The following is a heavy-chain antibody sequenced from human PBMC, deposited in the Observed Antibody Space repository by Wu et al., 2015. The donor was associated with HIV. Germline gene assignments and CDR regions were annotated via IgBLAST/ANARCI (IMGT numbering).Heavy chain of an antibody. J-gene: IGHJ5*02. Sequence: QVQLVQSGAEVKKPGASVNVSCKASGYTFSGYYIHWVRQAPGQGLEWMGWIIPNSGVTNYAQNFQGRVTMTRDTSINTAYMELSRLKSDDTAVYYCARARVVVVATTPYNWFDPWGQGTLVTVSS. V-gene: IGHV1-2*02. CDR3: ARARVVVVATTPYNWFDP. CDR2: IIPNSGVT. CDR1: GYTFSGYY. D-gene: IGHD2-15*01.